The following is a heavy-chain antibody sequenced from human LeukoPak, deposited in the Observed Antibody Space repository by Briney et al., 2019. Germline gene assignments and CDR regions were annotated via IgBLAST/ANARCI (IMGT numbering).Heavy chain of an antibody. Sequence: ASVKVSCKASGYTFTDYYMHWVRQAPRQGLEWVGWINPLTGSTGYAQKFQGRVAMTRKTSISTAYMEMRRLRSEDTAVYYCARGSMVRGVIHLDVWGKGTTVTVSS. CDR1: GYTFTDYY. D-gene: IGHD3-10*01. J-gene: IGHJ6*04. CDR2: INPLTGST. CDR3: ARGSMVRGVIHLDV. V-gene: IGHV1-8*02.